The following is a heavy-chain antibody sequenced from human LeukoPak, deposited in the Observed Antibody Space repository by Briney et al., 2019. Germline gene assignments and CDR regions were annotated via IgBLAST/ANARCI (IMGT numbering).Heavy chain of an antibody. V-gene: IGHV3-23*01. Sequence: GGSLRLSCAASGFTFSSHAMSWVRQAPGKGLEWVSTISGSGASTYYADSVKGRLTISRDNSRNTLYLQMNSLRAEDTAVYYCAKEASSGWYHPYDYWGQGTLVTVSS. CDR2: ISGSGAST. CDR3: AKEASSGWYHPYDY. D-gene: IGHD6-19*01. J-gene: IGHJ4*02. CDR1: GFTFSSHA.